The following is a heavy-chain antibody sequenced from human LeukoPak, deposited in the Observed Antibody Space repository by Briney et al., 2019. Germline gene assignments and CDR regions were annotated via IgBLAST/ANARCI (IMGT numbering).Heavy chain of an antibody. Sequence: SGGSLRLSCEGSGFTFSNYPMNWVRQAPGKGLEWIGYIYYSGSTNYNPSLKSRVTISVDTSKNQFSLKLSSVTAADTAVYYCARGIGYKGLYYMDVWGKGTTVTISS. CDR3: ARGIGYKGLYYMDV. CDR1: GFTFSNYP. CDR2: IYYSGST. D-gene: IGHD5-24*01. V-gene: IGHV4-59*01. J-gene: IGHJ6*03.